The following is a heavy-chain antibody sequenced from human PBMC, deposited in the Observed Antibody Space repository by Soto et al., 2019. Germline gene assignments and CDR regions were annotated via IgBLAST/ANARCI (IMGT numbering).Heavy chain of an antibody. Sequence: VESLKISCKGSGYSFTSYLVGWVRQMPGNGLDWMGVIYPWGSDTRYRPSFQGQVTMSADQSISTAYLQWSSLRASDTAMYFCAKLSGGYVDYWGQGTLVTVSS. CDR3: AKLSGGYVDY. D-gene: IGHD2-8*02. J-gene: IGHJ4*02. CDR1: GYSFTSYL. CDR2: IYPWGSDT. V-gene: IGHV5-51*01.